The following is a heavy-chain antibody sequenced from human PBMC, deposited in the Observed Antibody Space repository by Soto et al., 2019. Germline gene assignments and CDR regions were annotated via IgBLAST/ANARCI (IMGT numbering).Heavy chain of an antibody. V-gene: IGHV4-30-4*01. J-gene: IGHJ4*02. CDR3: ARVPAGGNSDYFDS. CDR2: IYYTGST. CDR1: GGSFSSGDYY. Sequence: SETLSLTCTVSGGSFSSGDYYWSWIRQPPGKGLEWIGYIYYTGSTYYHPSLKSRVTMSVDTSKNQFSLRLSSVTAADTAVYYCARVPAGGNSDYFDSWGQGTLVTVS. D-gene: IGHD2-21*02.